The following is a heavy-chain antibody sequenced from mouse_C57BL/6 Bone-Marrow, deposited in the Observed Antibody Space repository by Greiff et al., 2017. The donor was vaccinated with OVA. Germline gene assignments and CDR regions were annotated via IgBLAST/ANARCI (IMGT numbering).Heavy chain of an antibody. Sequence: VQLKESGAELVKPGASVKLSCKASGYAFTSYWMNWVKQRPGKGLEWIGYINPGGGYTNYNEKFKGKATLTADKSSSTAYMQLSSLTSEDSAVYFCARTRAVDYWGQGTLVTVSA. CDR1: GYAFTSYW. CDR2: INPGGGYT. J-gene: IGHJ3*01. D-gene: IGHD3-3*01. V-gene: IGHV1-80*01. CDR3: ARTRAVDY.